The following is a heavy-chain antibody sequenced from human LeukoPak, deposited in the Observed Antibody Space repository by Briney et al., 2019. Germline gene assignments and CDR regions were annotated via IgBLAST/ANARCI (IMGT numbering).Heavy chain of an antibody. D-gene: IGHD1-26*01. CDR1: GYTFTSYD. CDR3: ARARARGWEVVSD. Sequence: ASVKVSCKASGYTFTSYDINWVRQATGQGLEWMGWINPNSGGTNYAQKFQGRVTMTRDTSISTAYMELSRLRSDDTAVYYCARARARGWEVVSDWGQGTLVTVSS. J-gene: IGHJ4*02. CDR2: INPNSGGT. V-gene: IGHV1-2*02.